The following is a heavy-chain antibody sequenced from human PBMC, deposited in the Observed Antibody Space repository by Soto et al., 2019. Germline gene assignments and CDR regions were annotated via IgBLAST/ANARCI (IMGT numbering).Heavy chain of an antibody. J-gene: IGHJ4*02. CDR3: AKSNGWD. CDR1: GFTFSNSA. Sequence: EVQLLESGGGLVQPGGSLRLSCAASGFTFSNSALTWVRQAPGKGLEWVSTVSDSGDNTNYADSVKGRFTISRDNSKNTLYLQMNSLRAEDTAIYYCAKSNGWDWGRGTLVTVSS. V-gene: IGHV3-23*01. D-gene: IGHD6-19*01. CDR2: VSDSGDNT.